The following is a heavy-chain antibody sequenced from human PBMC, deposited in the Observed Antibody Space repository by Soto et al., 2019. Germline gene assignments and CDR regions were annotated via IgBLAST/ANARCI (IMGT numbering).Heavy chain of an antibody. Sequence: PSETLSLTCTVSGGSIRDDRYYWGWIRQPPGKGLEWIGSIYYSGTSSYNPSLKSRVTMSVDTSKKQLSLRLSSVTAADTAVYYCARLHCDSPNCVPLDPWGQGTLVPVSS. CDR2: IYYSGTS. D-gene: IGHD2-2*01. V-gene: IGHV4-39*01. J-gene: IGHJ5*02. CDR3: ARLHCDSPNCVPLDP. CDR1: GGSIRDDRYY.